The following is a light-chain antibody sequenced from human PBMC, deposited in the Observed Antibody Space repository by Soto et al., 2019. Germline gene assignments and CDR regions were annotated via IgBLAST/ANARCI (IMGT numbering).Light chain of an antibody. J-gene: IGKJ5*01. V-gene: IGKV1-33*01. Sequence: IQMPQSPSSLSASVGDRVTITCQASQDISKNLNWYQQKPGKAPKLLIYDASSLQTGVPSRFSGSGSATHFPFTISSLQPEDVATYYCQQYDNLLPITFGQGTRLEIK. CDR1: QDISKN. CDR3: QQYDNLLPIT. CDR2: DAS.